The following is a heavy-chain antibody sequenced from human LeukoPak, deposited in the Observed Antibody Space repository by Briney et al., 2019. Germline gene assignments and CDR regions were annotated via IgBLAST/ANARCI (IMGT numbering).Heavy chain of an antibody. CDR1: GRSFSGYY. D-gene: IGHD1-1*01. CDR3: AREWNPSGWVDYFDS. CDR2: INHSGST. J-gene: IGHJ4*02. Sequence: SETLSLTCAVYGRSFSGYYWSWIRQPPGKGLEWIGEINHSGSTKYNPSLKSRVTMTVDTSKNQFSLKLSSVTSTDTAVYYCAREWNPSGWVDYFDSWGQGTLVTVSS. V-gene: IGHV4-34*01.